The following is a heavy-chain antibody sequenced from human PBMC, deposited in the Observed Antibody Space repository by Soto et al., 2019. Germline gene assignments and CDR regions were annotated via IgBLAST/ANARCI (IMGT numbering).Heavy chain of an antibody. V-gene: IGHV4-59*01. CDR1: GGSISSYY. D-gene: IGHD3-22*01. Sequence: SETLSLTCTVSGGSISSYYWSWIRQPPGKGLEWIGYIYYSGSTNYNPSLKSRVTISVDTSKNQFSLKLSSVTAADTAVYYCAKANYYDSSGYCYYYYYGMDVWGQGTTVTVSS. CDR3: AKANYYDSSGYCYYYYYGMDV. CDR2: IYYSGST. J-gene: IGHJ6*02.